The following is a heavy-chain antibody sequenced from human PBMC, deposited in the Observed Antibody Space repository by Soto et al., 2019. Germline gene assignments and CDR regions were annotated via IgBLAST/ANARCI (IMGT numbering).Heavy chain of an antibody. V-gene: IGHV3-23*01. CDR3: VKDDGGYPSTAPH. D-gene: IGHD3-22*01. J-gene: IGHJ4*02. CDR2: ISGSGDRT. CDR1: GITISNYP. Sequence: EVQLLESGGGLVQPGGSPTPPPAASGITISNYPMSWVRQAPGKGLDWVSGISGSGDRTYYGDSAKGRFTISKDISKNSLSLQLDSLGVEDTAVYFCVKDDGGYPSTAPHWGQGTLVTVSS.